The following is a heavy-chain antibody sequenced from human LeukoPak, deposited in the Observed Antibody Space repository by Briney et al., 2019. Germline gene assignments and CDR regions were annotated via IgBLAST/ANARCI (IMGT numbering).Heavy chain of an antibody. CDR3: ARLVGVVVVAATRFRFDP. CDR1: GFTFSSYA. D-gene: IGHD2-15*01. Sequence: GSLRLSCAASGFTFSSYAMSWVRQAPGKGLEWVSAISGSGGSTYYADSVKGRFTISRDNPKNTLYLQMNSLRAEDTAVYYCARLVGVVVVAATRFRFDPWGQGTLVTVSS. CDR2: ISGSGGST. J-gene: IGHJ5*02. V-gene: IGHV3-23*01.